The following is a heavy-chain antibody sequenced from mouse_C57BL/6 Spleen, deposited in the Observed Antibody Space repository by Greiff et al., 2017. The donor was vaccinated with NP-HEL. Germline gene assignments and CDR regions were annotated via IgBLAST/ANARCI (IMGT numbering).Heavy chain of an antibody. J-gene: IGHJ1*03. V-gene: IGHV1-82*01. CDR2: IYPGDGDT. Sequence: QVQLQQSGPELVKPGASVKISCKASGYAFSSSWMNWVKQRPGKGLEWIGRIYPGDGDTNYNGKFKGKATLTADKSSSTAYMQLSSLTSEDSAVYFCARWEITTVVNWYFDVWGTGTTVTVSS. CDR1: GYAFSSSW. D-gene: IGHD1-1*01. CDR3: ARWEITTVVNWYFDV.